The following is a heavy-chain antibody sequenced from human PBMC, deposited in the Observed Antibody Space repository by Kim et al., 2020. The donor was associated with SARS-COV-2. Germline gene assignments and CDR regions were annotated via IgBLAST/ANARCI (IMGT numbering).Heavy chain of an antibody. D-gene: IGHD5-18*01. CDR3: ARDRDGYSYGASGMDV. V-gene: IGHV3-30*07. J-gene: IGHJ6*02. Sequence: SVEGRFTISRDNSTNTVYLQMNSLRAEDTAVYYCARDRDGYSYGASGMDVWGQGTTVTVSS.